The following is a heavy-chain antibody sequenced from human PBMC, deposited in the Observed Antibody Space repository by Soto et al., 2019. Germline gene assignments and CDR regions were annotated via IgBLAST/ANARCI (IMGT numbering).Heavy chain of an antibody. CDR1: GFTFSSHA. V-gene: IGHV3-23*01. D-gene: IGHD3-3*01. J-gene: IGHJ6*02. CDR3: ASGPTIFGVVISYSYYYGVHV. Sequence: EVQLLESGGNLVQPGGCLRLSCAASGFTFSSHAMSWVRQAPGKGLEWVSAISGSDVATYYADSVKGRFTISRDNSKNTLYLQMNSVRAEDTAVYYCASGPTIFGVVISYSYYYGVHVWGQGTTVTVSS. CDR2: ISGSDVAT.